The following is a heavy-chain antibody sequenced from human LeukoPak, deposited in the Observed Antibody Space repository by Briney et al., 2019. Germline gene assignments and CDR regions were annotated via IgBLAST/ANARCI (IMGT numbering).Heavy chain of an antibody. CDR1: GDSISSGSYF. CDR3: ARLRPEIY. J-gene: IGHJ4*02. CDR2: IHYSGST. D-gene: IGHD5-24*01. Sequence: SETLSLTCTVSGDSISSGSYFWGGIRQPPGKGLEWIGSIHYSGSTYYIPSLKRRVTISVDTSKNQFSLKLSSVTAADTAVYYCARLRPEIYWGQGTLVSVSS. V-gene: IGHV4-39*01.